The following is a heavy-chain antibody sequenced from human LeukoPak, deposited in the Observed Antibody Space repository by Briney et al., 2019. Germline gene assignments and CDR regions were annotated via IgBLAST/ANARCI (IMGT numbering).Heavy chain of an antibody. CDR2: IKQDGSEK. V-gene: IGHV3-7*01. Sequence: PGGSLRLSCAASGFTLSSYWMSWVRQAPGKGLEWVANIKQDGSEKYYVDSVKGRFTISRDNAKNSLYLQMNSLRAEDTAVYYCVTNSRREDWGQGTLVTVSS. CDR3: VTNSRRED. D-gene: IGHD6-13*01. J-gene: IGHJ4*02. CDR1: GFTLSSYW.